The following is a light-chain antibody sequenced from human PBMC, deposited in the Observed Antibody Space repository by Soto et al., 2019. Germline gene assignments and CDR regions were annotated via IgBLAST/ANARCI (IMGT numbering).Light chain of an antibody. J-gene: IGKJ2*01. CDR1: RSVRRN. Sequence: EIVMTQSPATLSVSPGERATLSCRASRSVRRNLAWYQQKPGQAPRLLMYGASTRATGIPARFSGSGSGTEFTLTISSLQSEDFAVYYCQQYNNWPPYTFGQGTKLEIK. CDR2: GAS. V-gene: IGKV3-15*01. CDR3: QQYNNWPPYT.